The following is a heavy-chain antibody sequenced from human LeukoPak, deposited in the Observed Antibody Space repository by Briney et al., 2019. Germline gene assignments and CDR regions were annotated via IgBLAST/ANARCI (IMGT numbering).Heavy chain of an antibody. V-gene: IGHV3-11*01. CDR2: ISSSGSTI. CDR3: ARREMATIRNYYMDV. CDR1: GFTFSDYY. Sequence: GGSLRLSCAASGFTFSDYYMSWIRQAPGKGLEWVSYISSSGSTIYYADSVKGRFTISRDNAKNSLYLQMNSLRAEDTAVYYCARREMATIRNYYMDVWGKGTTVTVSS. D-gene: IGHD5-24*01. J-gene: IGHJ6*03.